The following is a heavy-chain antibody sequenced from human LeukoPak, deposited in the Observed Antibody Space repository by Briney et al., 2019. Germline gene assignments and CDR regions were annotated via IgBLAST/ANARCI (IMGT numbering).Heavy chain of an antibody. V-gene: IGHV3-48*03. CDR1: GFTFSTYE. CDR3: ARAEEGYCSGGSCYYYYDMDV. CDR2: ISSSVSTI. Sequence: GGSLRLSCAASGFTFSTYEMNWVRQAPGKGLEWGSYISSSVSTIYYADSVKGRFTISRDNAKNSLYLQMNSLRAEDTAVYYCARAEEGYCSGGSCYYYYDMDVWGQGTTVTVSS. J-gene: IGHJ6*02. D-gene: IGHD2-15*01.